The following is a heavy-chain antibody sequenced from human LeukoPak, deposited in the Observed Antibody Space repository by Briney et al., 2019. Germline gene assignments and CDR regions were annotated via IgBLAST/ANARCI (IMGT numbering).Heavy chain of an antibody. CDR3: ASTTYYYDSSGYYPQVIFDY. CDR2: IYYSGST. D-gene: IGHD3-22*01. Sequence: SETLSLTCTVSGGSISSSSYYWGWIRQPPGKGLEWIGSIYYSGSTYYNPSLKSRVTISVDTSKNQFSLKLSSVTAADTAVYYCASTTYYYDSSGYYPQVIFDYWGQGTLVTVSS. V-gene: IGHV4-39*07. J-gene: IGHJ4*02. CDR1: GGSISSSSYY.